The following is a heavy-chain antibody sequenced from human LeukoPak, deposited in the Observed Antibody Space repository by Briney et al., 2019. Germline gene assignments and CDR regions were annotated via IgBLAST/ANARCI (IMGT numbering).Heavy chain of an antibody. J-gene: IGHJ4*02. V-gene: IGHV3-21*01. CDR1: GFTFNNYA. CDR2: ISSSSSYI. Sequence: GGTLRLSCAASGFTFNNYAMNWVRQAPGKGLEWVSSISSSSSYIYYADSVKGRFTISRDNAKNSLYLQMNSLRAEDTAVYYCAPYSSGWYSAYWGQGTLVTVSS. D-gene: IGHD6-19*01. CDR3: APYSSGWYSAY.